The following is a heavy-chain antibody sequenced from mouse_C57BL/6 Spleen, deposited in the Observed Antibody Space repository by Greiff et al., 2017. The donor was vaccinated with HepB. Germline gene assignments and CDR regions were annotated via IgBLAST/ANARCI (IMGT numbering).Heavy chain of an antibody. J-gene: IGHJ2*01. Sequence: VQLKESGPGMVKPSQSLSLTCTVTGYSITSGYNWHWIRHFPGNKLEWMGYISYSGSTNYNPSLKSRISITHDTSKNHFFLKLNSVTTEDTATYYCARDGNYFDDWGQGTTLTVSS. CDR2: ISYSGST. D-gene: IGHD1-1*02. CDR1: GYSITSGYN. V-gene: IGHV3-1*01. CDR3: ARDGNYFDD.